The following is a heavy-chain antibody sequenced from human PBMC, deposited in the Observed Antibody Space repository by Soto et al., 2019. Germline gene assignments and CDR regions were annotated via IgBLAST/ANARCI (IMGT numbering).Heavy chain of an antibody. Sequence: QVHLVEAGGGLVKPGGSLRLSCTVSGFAFRHNYLTCIRQAPGKGLEWLSYISTSGSPAYYADSVKGRFTISTDNAKKSLYLQMDSLRAEDTGAYYCATGGIYYEAWGQGTLVTVSS. CDR3: ATGGIYYEA. D-gene: IGHD1-26*01. V-gene: IGHV3-11*01. J-gene: IGHJ5*02. CDR1: GFAFRHNY. CDR2: ISTSGSPA.